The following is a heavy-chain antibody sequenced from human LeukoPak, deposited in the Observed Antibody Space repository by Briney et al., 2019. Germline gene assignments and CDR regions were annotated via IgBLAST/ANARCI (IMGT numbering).Heavy chain of an antibody. CDR2: ISSSSSTI. CDR1: GFTFSSYH. CDR3: ARDRGDSSGWYFDY. J-gene: IGHJ4*02. V-gene: IGHV3-48*02. Sequence: GGSLRLSCAASGFTFSSYHMNWVRQAPGKGLEWVSYISSSSSTIYYADSVKGRFTISRDNAKNSLYLQMNSLRDEDTAVYYCARDRGDSSGWYFDYWGQGTLVIVSS. D-gene: IGHD6-19*01.